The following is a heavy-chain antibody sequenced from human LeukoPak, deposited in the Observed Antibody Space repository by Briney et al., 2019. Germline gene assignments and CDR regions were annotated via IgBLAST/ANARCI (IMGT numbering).Heavy chain of an antibody. CDR2: FYTGGST. CDR3: ARLYSGSSHGLYFDH. V-gene: IGHV3-66*01. CDR1: GFTVSSSY. D-gene: IGHD6-6*01. J-gene: IGHJ4*02. Sequence: GGSLRLSCAASGFTVSSSYMGWVHQAPGKGLEWVSIFYTGGSTYYADSVKGRFTISRDNSKNTLYLQLNSLRAEDTAVYFCARLYSGSSHGLYFDHWGQGTLVTVSS.